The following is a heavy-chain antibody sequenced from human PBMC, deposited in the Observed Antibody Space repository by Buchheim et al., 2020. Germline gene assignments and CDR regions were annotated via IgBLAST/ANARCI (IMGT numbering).Heavy chain of an antibody. V-gene: IGHV5-51*01. CDR1: GYSFTTNW. CDR3: ASLRDYGDYDWFDP. J-gene: IGHJ5*02. CDR2: IYPGDSDT. Sequence: EVQLVQSAAEVKKPGESLKISCKGSGYSFTTNWIGWVRQMPGEGLDLMGFIYPGDSDTKYSPSFQGHVTISADKSISTAYLQWSSLKASDTAMYYCASLRDYGDYDWFDPWGQGTL. D-gene: IGHD4-17*01.